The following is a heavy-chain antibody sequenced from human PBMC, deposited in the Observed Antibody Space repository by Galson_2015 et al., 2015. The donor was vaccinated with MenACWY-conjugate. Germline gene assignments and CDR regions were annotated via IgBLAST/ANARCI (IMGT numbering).Heavy chain of an antibody. CDR2: ISQSGFT. V-gene: IGHV4-59*08. CDR3: ASHAPTEAASAWFDP. Sequence: TLSLTCTVSGGSVTTSYWSWIRQPPGKGLEWIGYISQSGFTHYNPSLKSRVTISLHTSENRFSLGLNSVTAADTALYFRASHAPTEAASAWFDPWGQGTLVTVSS. CDR1: GGSVTTSY. D-gene: IGHD1-1*01. J-gene: IGHJ5*02.